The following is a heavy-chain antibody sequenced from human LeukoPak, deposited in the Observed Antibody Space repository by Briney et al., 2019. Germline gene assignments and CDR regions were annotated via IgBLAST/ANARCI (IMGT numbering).Heavy chain of an antibody. CDR3: DRVEQLVAMGGLDY. CDR2: IYYSGST. V-gene: IGHV4-30-4*08. CDR1: GGSISSGDYY. D-gene: IGHD6-6*01. Sequence: SQTLSLTCTVSGGSISSGDYYWSWIRQPPGKGLEWIGYIYYSGSTYYNPSLKSRVTISVDTSKNQFSLKLSSVTAADTAVYYCDRVEQLVAMGGLDYWGQGTLVTVSS. J-gene: IGHJ4*02.